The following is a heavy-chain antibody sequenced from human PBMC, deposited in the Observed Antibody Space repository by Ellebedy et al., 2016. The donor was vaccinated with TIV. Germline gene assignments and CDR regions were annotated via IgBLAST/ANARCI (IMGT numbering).Heavy chain of an antibody. Sequence: GESLKISCAASGFTFSTYWMNWVRQAQGKGLEWVANIKQDGSEKNYVDSVKGRFTISRDNAKNSLYLQMNSLRVEDTAVYYCARDGVTTRFSLFDYWGQGTLVTVSS. CDR2: IKQDGSEK. V-gene: IGHV3-7*01. CDR3: ARDGVTTRFSLFDY. CDR1: GFTFSTYW. J-gene: IGHJ4*02. D-gene: IGHD4-11*01.